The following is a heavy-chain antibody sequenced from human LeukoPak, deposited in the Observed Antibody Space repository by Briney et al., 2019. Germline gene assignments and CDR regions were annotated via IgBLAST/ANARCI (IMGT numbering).Heavy chain of an antibody. Sequence: SETLSLTCTVSGDSISAYYWSWIRQPPGKGLEWIGYIYYNGNSIYNPSLKSRVSISTDTSKNQVFLQLRSLTAADTAMYYCARSPRGVGVTALDYWGQGTLVTVSS. CDR2: IYYNGNS. CDR3: ARSPRGVGVTALDY. J-gene: IGHJ4*02. V-gene: IGHV4-59*01. CDR1: GDSISAYY. D-gene: IGHD1-26*01.